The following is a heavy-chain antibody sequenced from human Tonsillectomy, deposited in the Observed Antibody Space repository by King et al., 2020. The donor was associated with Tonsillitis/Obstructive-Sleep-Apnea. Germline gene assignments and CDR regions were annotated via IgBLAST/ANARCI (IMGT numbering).Heavy chain of an antibody. Sequence: QLQESGPGLVKPSGTLSLTCAVSGASISDTNWWSWVRQTPGKGPEWIGEIYHSGSTNYSPSLKSRDTISVDQSKNQFFLNLSSVTAADTAGYYWARMWEYQLLSYYYYYYMDVWGEGTTVTVSS. D-gene: IGHD2-2*01. CDR1: GASISDTNW. CDR3: ARMWEYQLLSYYYYYYMDV. CDR2: IYHSGST. J-gene: IGHJ6*03. V-gene: IGHV4-4*02.